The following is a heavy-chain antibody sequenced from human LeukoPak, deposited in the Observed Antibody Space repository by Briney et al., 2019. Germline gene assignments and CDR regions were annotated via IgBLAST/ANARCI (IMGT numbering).Heavy chain of an antibody. CDR1: GFTFDDYA. J-gene: IGHJ6*02. CDR2: ISWNSGSI. CDR3: AKEKAYRRYYYYGMDV. D-gene: IGHD4-4*01. V-gene: IGHV3-9*01. Sequence: GGSLRLSCAASGFTFDDYAMHWVRQAPGKGLEWASGISWNSGSIGYADSVKGRFTISRDNAKNSLYLQMNSLRAEDTALYYCAKEKAYRRYYYYGMDVWGQGTTVTVSS.